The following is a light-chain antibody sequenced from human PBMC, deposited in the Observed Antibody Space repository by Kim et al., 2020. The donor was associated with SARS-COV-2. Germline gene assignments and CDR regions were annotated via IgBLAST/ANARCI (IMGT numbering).Light chain of an antibody. CDR3: CSYAGTFTSL. V-gene: IGLV2-11*03. CDR2: DVS. Sequence: QSGTISCTGPSSDVGSYNYVSWYQQHPGKAPKVMFYDVSKRPSGVPDRFSGSKSGNAASLTISGLQADDEADYYCCSYAGTFTSLFGGGTQLTVL. CDR1: SSDVGSYNY. J-gene: IGLJ2*01.